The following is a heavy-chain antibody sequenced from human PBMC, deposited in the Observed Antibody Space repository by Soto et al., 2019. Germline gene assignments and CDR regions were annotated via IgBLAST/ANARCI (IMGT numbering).Heavy chain of an antibody. D-gene: IGHD4-17*01. CDR2: ISYDGSNK. Sequence: QVQLVESGGGVVQPGRSLRLSCAASGFTFSSYGMHWVRQAPGKGLEWVAVISYDGSNKYYADSVKGRFTISRDNSKNTLYLQMNSLRAEDTAVYYCVKDYWMTTVTTWSSFDYWGQGTLVTVSS. V-gene: IGHV3-30*18. CDR1: GFTFSSYG. CDR3: VKDYWMTTVTTWSSFDY. J-gene: IGHJ4*02.